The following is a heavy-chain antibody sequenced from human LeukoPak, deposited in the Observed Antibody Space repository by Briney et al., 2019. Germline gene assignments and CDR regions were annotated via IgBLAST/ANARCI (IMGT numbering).Heavy chain of an antibody. J-gene: IGHJ4*02. Sequence: ASVKVSCKASGYTFRNYYIHWVRQAPGHGLEYMGWINFNRGDSNYAEKFQGRVTMTRDTSIDTVYMDLSSLRSDDTALYYCARDKSNGIGIVYWGQGTPVTVSS. CDR1: GYTFRNYY. CDR3: ARDKSNGIGIVY. D-gene: IGHD1-26*01. CDR2: INFNRGDS. V-gene: IGHV1-2*02.